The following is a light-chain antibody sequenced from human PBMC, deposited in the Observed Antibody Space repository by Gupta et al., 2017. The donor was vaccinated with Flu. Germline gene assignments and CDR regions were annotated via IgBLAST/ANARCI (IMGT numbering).Light chain of an antibody. CDR2: DAS. V-gene: IGKV1-39*01. CDR3: QQSDSTSYS. J-gene: IGKJ2*03. CDR1: RDIGRY. Sequence: DIQMTQSPSSLSASVGDRVTITCRASRDIGRYLNWYQQKPGKVPKVVIYDASKLQSGVPSRFSGSGSATDYTLTISSLQPEDSATYYCQQSDSTSYSFGQGTKLEIK.